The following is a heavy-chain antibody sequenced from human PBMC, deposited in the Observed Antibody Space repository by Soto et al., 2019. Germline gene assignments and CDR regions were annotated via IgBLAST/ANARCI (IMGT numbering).Heavy chain of an antibody. Sequence: EVQLVESGGVVVQPGGSLRLSCAASGFTFQNYNMHWVRQVPGKGLEGVSLISWDGVTPSNADSVKGRVTISRDNSRNSLDLQMNSLRTEDTALYYCAKVNMGSIDYWGQGTLVTVSS. CDR2: ISWDGVTP. D-gene: IGHD1-26*01. V-gene: IGHV3-43*01. J-gene: IGHJ4*02. CDR1: GFTFQNYN. CDR3: AKVNMGSIDY.